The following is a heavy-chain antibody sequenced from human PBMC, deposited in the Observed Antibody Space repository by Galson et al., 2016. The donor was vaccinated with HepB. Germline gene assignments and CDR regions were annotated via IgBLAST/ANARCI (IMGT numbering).Heavy chain of an antibody. Sequence: SLRLSCAASGFTFSTSGMHWVRQAPGKGLEGVAILWNDGTTKHYADSVKGRFTISRDNSQNTLYLQMDSLRAEDTAVYYCAREANWNKNYYYYVMDVWGQGTTVTVSS. CDR3: AREANWNKNYYYYVMDV. CDR2: LWNDGTTK. D-gene: IGHD1/OR15-1a*01. CDR1: GFTFSTSG. J-gene: IGHJ6*02. V-gene: IGHV3-33*01.